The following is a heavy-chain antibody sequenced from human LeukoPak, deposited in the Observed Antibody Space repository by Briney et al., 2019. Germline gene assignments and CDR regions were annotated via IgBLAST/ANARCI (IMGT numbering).Heavy chain of an antibody. CDR1: GYTFTSYG. V-gene: IGHV1-8*01. D-gene: IGHD3-22*01. Sequence: ASVKVSCKASGYTFTSYGINWVRQATGQGLEWMGWMNPNTGHTGYAQNFQGRVTMTRDTSRRTAYTELSSLTSEDTAVYYCARMDSSGEDNWFDPWGQGTLVTVSS. CDR2: MNPNTGHT. J-gene: IGHJ5*02. CDR3: ARMDSSGEDNWFDP.